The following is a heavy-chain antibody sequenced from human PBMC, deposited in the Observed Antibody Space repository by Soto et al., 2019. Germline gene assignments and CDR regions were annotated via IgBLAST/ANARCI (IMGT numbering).Heavy chain of an antibody. V-gene: IGHV3-30-3*01. D-gene: IGHD6-13*01. CDR3: ARDHSPPDLAGTWGYYYYYGMDV. CDR1: GFTFSSYA. J-gene: IGHJ6*02. Sequence: QVQLVESGGGVVQPGRSLRLSCAASGFTFSSYAMHWVRQAPGKGLEWVAVISYDGSNKYYADSVKGRFTISRDNSKNTLYLQMNSRRAEDTAVYYCARDHSPPDLAGTWGYYYYYGMDVWGQGTTVTVSS. CDR2: ISYDGSNK.